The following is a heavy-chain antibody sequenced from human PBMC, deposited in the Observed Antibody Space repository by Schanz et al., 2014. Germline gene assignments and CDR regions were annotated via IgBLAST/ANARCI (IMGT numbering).Heavy chain of an antibody. V-gene: IGHV3-11*01. CDR2: ISSVGISK. Sequence: QVQLVESGGGLVKPGGSLRLSCAASGFTFSDYYMSWVRQAPGKGLEWVSYISSVGISKYYADPVKGRFTISRDSAKNLLYLQMNSLRAEDTAVYYCARQRSYFYAMDVWGQGTTVTVSS. J-gene: IGHJ6*02. CDR1: GFTFSDYY. CDR3: ARQRSYFYAMDV.